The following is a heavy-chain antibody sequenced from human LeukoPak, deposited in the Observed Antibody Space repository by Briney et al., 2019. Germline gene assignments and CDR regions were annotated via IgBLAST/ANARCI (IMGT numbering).Heavy chain of an antibody. D-gene: IGHD5-12*01. CDR2: ISAYNGNT. Sequence: ASVKVSCKASGYTFTSYGISWVRQAPGQGLEWMGWISAYNGNTNYAQKLQGRVTMTTDTSTSTAYMELRSLRSDDTAAYYCARDSRVRWLRLFDYWGQGTLVTVSS. CDR3: ARDSRVRWLRLFDY. CDR1: GYTFTSYG. J-gene: IGHJ4*02. V-gene: IGHV1-18*01.